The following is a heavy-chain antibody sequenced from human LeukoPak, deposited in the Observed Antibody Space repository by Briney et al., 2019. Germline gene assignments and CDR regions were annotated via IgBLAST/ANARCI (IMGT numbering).Heavy chain of an antibody. V-gene: IGHV3-7*01. CDR1: GFTFSSHW. CDR2: IHQNGNTK. J-gene: IGHJ4*02. CDR3: ARDPDELLGVALDY. D-gene: IGHD3-16*01. Sequence: GGSLRLSCAASGFTFSSHWMNWVRQAPGKGLEWVANIHQNGNTKNYVDSVKGRFTISRDNAKNSLYLQMNSLRAEDTAVYYCARDPDELLGVALDYWGQGALVTASS.